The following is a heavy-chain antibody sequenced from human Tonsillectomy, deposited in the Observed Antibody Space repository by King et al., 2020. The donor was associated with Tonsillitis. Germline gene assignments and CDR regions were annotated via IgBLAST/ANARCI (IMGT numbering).Heavy chain of an antibody. CDR1: GGSISSYY. Sequence: VQLQESGPGLVKPSETLSLTCTVSGGSISSYYWSWIRQPPGKGLEWIGYIYYSGSPNYNPSLKSRVTISVDTTKNQFSLKLSSVTAADTAVYYCARDQNYYDSSGYYRGGFDYWGQGTLVTVSS. CDR2: IYYSGSP. J-gene: IGHJ4*02. V-gene: IGHV4-59*01. D-gene: IGHD3-22*01. CDR3: ARDQNYYDSSGYYRGGFDY.